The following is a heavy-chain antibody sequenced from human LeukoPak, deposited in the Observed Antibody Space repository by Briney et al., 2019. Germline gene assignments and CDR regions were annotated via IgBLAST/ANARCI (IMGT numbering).Heavy chain of an antibody. CDR2: FHPGNGEI. D-gene: IGHD4-17*01. CDR3: ARDLGYGDFNWFDP. J-gene: IGHJ5*02. CDR1: GYALIDLS. V-gene: IGHV1-24*01. Sequence: ASVKVSCKVFGYALIDLSMHWVRQVPGKGLEWMGGFHPGNGEIIYAQNFQGRVTITADKSTSTAYMELSSLRSEDTAVYYCARDLGYGDFNWFDPWGQGTLVTVSS.